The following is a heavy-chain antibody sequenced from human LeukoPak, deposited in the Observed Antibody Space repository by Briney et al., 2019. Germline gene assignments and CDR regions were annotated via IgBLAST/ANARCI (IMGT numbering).Heavy chain of an antibody. CDR3: ARGFQGLDV. CDR1: EFPFGTYW. D-gene: IGHD2-21*01. V-gene: IGHV3-7*04. Sequence: GGSLRLSCTASEFPFGTYWTTWVRQAPGKGLEWVGNIVQDGSEKYYVDSVKGRFTISRDNTKNLLYLQMTSLRAEDTAVYYCARGFQGLDVWGQGTTVTVSS. CDR2: IVQDGSEK. J-gene: IGHJ6*02.